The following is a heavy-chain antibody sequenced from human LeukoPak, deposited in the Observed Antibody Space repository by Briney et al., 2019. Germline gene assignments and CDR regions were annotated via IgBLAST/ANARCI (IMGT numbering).Heavy chain of an antibody. J-gene: IGHJ3*02. Sequence: PGGSLRLSCVASGFSFSNSWMHWVRQAPGRGLVWVSRIDRDGGSETYADSVKGRFAISRDNAKNTLYLQMNSLRAEDTAVYYCAKTFHHYVWGSLDSFHIWGQGTMVTVSS. CDR1: GFSFSNSW. D-gene: IGHD3-16*01. V-gene: IGHV3-74*01. CDR3: AKTFHHYVWGSLDSFHI. CDR2: IDRDGGSE.